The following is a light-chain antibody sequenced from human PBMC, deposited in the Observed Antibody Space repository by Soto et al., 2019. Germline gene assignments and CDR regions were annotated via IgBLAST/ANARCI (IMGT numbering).Light chain of an antibody. V-gene: IGKV3-15*01. CDR2: GAS. CDR1: QSVSSN. J-gene: IGKJ1*01. CDR3: QQYSNWPKT. Sequence: EIVMTQSPATLSVSPGERATLSCRASQSVSSNLAWYQQKPGQAPRLLIYGASARATGIPAGFSGSGSGTEFTLTISSLQSEDFAVYYCQQYSNWPKTSGQGTKVEIE.